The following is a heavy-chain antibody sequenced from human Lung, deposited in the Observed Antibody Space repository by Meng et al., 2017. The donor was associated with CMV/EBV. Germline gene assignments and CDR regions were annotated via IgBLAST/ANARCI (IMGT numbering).Heavy chain of an antibody. J-gene: IGHJ4*02. V-gene: IGHV5-51*01. Sequence: GESLKISCQVSGNRFNNYWIGWVRQMPGKGLEWMGIIYPGDSDIVHNPSLQGRVTFLADKSISTAYLHWSSLKASDTAMYYCVRREYFDTESGKWGQGTLVTVSS. D-gene: IGHD3-22*01. CDR3: VRREYFDTESGK. CDR2: IYPGDSDI. CDR1: GNRFNNYW.